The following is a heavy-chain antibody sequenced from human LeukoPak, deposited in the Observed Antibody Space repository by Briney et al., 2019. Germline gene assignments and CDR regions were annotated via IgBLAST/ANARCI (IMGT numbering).Heavy chain of an antibody. CDR1: GGSISSSSYY. CDR3: ARVRTGTNFGWFDP. CDR2: IYYSGST. Sequence: PSETLSLTCTVSGGSISSSSYYWSWIRQPPGKGLEWIGYIYYSGSTNYNPSLKSRVTISVDTSKNQFSLKLSSVTAADTAVYYCARVRTGTNFGWFDPWGQGTLVTVSS. D-gene: IGHD1-7*01. J-gene: IGHJ5*02. V-gene: IGHV4-61*01.